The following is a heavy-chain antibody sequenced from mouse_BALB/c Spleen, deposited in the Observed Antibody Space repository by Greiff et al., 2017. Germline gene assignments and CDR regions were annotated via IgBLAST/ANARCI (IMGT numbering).Heavy chain of an antibody. D-gene: IGHD2-10*02. CDR2: IDPANGNT. J-gene: IGHJ3*01. CDR1: GFNIKDTY. V-gene: IGHV14-3*02. Sequence: VQLQQSGAELVKPGASVKLSCTASGFNIKDTYMHWVKQRPEQGLEWIGRIDPANGNTKYDPKFQGKATITADTSSNTAYLQLSSLTSEDTAVYYCARGGDKYCNYVEAYWGQGTLVTVSA. CDR3: ARGGDKYCNYVEAY.